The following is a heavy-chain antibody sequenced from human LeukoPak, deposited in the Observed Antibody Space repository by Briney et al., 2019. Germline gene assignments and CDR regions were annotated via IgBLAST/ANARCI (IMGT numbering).Heavy chain of an antibody. V-gene: IGHV3-23*01. J-gene: IGHJ4*02. CDR1: GFTFSSHA. Sequence: GGSLRLSCAASGFTFSSHAMTWVRQAPGKGLEWVSIISGSGSSTYYADSVKGRFTISRDNSKNTLYLQMNSLRAEDTAVYYCATARYDNVWGSYDRWGQGSLVTVSS. CDR3: ATARYDNVWGSYDR. CDR2: ISGSGSST. D-gene: IGHD3-16*01.